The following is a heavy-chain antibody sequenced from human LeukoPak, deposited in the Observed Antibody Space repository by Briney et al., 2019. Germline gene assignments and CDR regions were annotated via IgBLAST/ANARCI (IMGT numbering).Heavy chain of an antibody. CDR1: GYTFTSYG. V-gene: IGHV1-8*02. Sequence: ASVKVSCKASGYTFTSYGISWVRQAPGQGLEWMGWMNPNSGNTGYAQKFQGRVTMTRNTSISTAYMELSSLRSEDTAVYYCARGDIGYCSSTSCHDAFDIWGQGTMVTVSS. CDR2: MNPNSGNT. CDR3: ARGDIGYCSSTSCHDAFDI. J-gene: IGHJ3*02. D-gene: IGHD2-2*01.